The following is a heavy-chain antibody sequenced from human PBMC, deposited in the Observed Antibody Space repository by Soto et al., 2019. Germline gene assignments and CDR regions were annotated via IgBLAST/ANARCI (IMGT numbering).Heavy chain of an antibody. V-gene: IGHV1-69*06. CDR2: TIPVFNTA. D-gene: IGHD3-10*01. CDR3: ARGVYGSGNYYTGPSAFDI. Sequence: QVQLEQSGAEVKKPGSSVKISCKASGGTLSDHGVSWLRQAPGQGLEWVGGTIPVFNTAKYAPKFQGRVTIAADKYTNIAYMELGSLSSDDTAFYYCARGVYGSGNYYTGPSAFDIWGQGTLVIVSS. J-gene: IGHJ3*02. CDR1: GGTLSDHG.